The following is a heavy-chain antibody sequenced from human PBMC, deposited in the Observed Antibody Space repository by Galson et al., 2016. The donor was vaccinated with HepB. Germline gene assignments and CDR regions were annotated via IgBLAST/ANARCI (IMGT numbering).Heavy chain of an antibody. CDR3: ARGRGISYYGFWSGYSLDY. CDR2: MNPNSDNS. CDR1: GYTFTSYD. D-gene: IGHD3-3*01. V-gene: IGHV1-8*01. Sequence: SVKVSCKASGYTFTSYDINWVRQATGQGLEWMGWMNPNSDNSGYAQRFQGRVTMTRHTSMSTAYVELSSLRSDDTAVYFCARGRGISYYGFWSGYSLDYWGQGTLVTVSS. J-gene: IGHJ4*02.